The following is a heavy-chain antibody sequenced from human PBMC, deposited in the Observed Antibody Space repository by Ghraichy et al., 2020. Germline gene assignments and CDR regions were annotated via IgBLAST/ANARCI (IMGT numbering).Heavy chain of an antibody. J-gene: IGHJ4*02. CDR1: GFTFNNYW. Sequence: GGSLRLSCAASGFTFNNYWMNWVRQAPGKGLEWVANIQQDGSEKYYVDSVKGRFTISRDNTKDSLYLQMNSLRTEDTAVYYCARASGVRGWFPFALDYWGRGTLVTVSS. D-gene: IGHD6-19*01. V-gene: IGHV3-7*03. CDR3: ARASGVRGWFPFALDY. CDR2: IQQDGSEK.